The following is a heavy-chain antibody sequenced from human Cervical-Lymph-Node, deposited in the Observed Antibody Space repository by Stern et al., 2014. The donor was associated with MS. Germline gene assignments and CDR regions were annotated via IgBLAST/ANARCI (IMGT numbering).Heavy chain of an antibody. CDR1: GFRFSSYG. D-gene: IGHD5-18*01. V-gene: IGHV3-30*03. Sequence: VQLVESGGGVVQPGGSLRLSCEASGFRFSSYGMHWVRQAPGKGLEWVAGVSYDGSNTHYGVSVKGRFTISRDNSKNMLFLHMNSLSAEDTAVYYCVTGRGYMSGQPDFDYWGQGALVTVTS. CDR3: VTGRGYMSGQPDFDY. J-gene: IGHJ4*02. CDR2: VSYDGSNT.